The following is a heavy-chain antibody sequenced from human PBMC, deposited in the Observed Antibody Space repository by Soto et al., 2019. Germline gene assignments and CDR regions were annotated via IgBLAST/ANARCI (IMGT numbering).Heavy chain of an antibody. CDR1: GFTFSSYS. CDR3: AREGGSGSYYDYYYYGMDV. D-gene: IGHD3-10*01. V-gene: IGHV3-21*01. CDR2: ISSSSSYI. Sequence: PGGSLRLSCAASGFTFSSYSMNWVRQAPGKGLEWVSSISSSSSYIYYADSVKGRFTISRDNAKNSLYLQMNSLRAEDTAVYYCAREGGSGSYYDYYYYGMDVWGQETTVTVSS. J-gene: IGHJ6*02.